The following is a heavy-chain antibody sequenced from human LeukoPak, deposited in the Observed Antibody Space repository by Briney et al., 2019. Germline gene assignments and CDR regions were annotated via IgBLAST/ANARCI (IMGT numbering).Heavy chain of an antibody. CDR3: ARLDIVVVPAATNPFDY. D-gene: IGHD2-2*01. J-gene: IGHJ4*02. Sequence: GESLKISCKGSGYSFTSYWIGWVRQVPGKGLEWMGIIYPGDSDTRYSPSFQGQVTISADKSISTAYLQWSSLKASDTAMYYCARLDIVVVPAATNPFDYWGQGTLVTVSS. CDR2: IYPGDSDT. CDR1: GYSFTSYW. V-gene: IGHV5-51*01.